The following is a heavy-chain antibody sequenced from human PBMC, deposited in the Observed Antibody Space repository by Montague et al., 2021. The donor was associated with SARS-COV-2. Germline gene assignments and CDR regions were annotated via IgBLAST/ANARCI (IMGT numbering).Heavy chain of an antibody. J-gene: IGHJ4*02. CDR1: GFTFNSFA. CDR3: AKSGGATYHFDS. CDR2: ISSAGGST. Sequence: SLRLSCAASGFTFNSFAMHWVRQAPGKGLEWVSSISSAGGSTYYXDSVRGRFTISRDSSKNTLYLQVDSLTVEDTAVYYCAKSGGATYHFDSWGRGTLATVSS. V-gene: IGHV3-23*01. D-gene: IGHD1-26*01.